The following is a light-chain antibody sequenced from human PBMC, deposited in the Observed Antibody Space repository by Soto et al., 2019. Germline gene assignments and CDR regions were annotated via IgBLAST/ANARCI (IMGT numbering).Light chain of an antibody. CDR3: CSYAGSSFYV. Sequence: QSALTQPASVSGSPGQSITISCTGTSSDVGSYNLVSWYQQHPGKAPKLMIYEVSKRPSGVSNRISGSKSGNTASLTISGLQAEDEADYYCCSYAGSSFYVFGTGTKLTVL. J-gene: IGLJ1*01. CDR1: SSDVGSYNL. CDR2: EVS. V-gene: IGLV2-23*02.